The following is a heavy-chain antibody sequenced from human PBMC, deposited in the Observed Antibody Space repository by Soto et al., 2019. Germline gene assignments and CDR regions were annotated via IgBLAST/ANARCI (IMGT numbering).Heavy chain of an antibody. CDR3: ARDELRFLEWLRLYYYYGMDV. J-gene: IGHJ6*02. CDR1: GLTFSSYA. D-gene: IGHD3-3*01. V-gene: IGHV3-30-3*01. CDR2: ISYDGSNK. Sequence: TGGSLRLSCAASGLTFSSYAMHWVRQAPGKGLEWVAVISYDGSNKYYADSVKGRFTISRDNSKNTLYLQMNSLRAEDTAVYYCARDELRFLEWLRLYYYYGMDVWGQGTTVTVSS.